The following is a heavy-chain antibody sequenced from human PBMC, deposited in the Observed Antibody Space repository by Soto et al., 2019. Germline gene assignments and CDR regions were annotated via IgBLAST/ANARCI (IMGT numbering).Heavy chain of an antibody. D-gene: IGHD5-12*01. CDR1: GGSMSGQH. CDR2: HHSDST. Sequence: QVQLQESGPGLVKPSETLSLTCTVSGGSMSGQHWSWIRQPPGKGLEWIGHHSDSTNYNPSLKSRXTISTDTATNQFSLKLSSVTAADTAVYYCATYSVGEGGRGYWGQGTLVTVSS. CDR3: ATYSVGEGGRGY. V-gene: IGHV4-4*09. J-gene: IGHJ4*02.